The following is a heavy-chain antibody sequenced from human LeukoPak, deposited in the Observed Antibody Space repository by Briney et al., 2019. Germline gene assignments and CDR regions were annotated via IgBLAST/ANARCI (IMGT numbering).Heavy chain of an antibody. D-gene: IGHD5-18*01. CDR3: ARGKSPAMFTPVDY. CDR1: GFTFSDSY. Sequence: PGGSLRLSCAASGFTFSDSYMSWIRQPPGKGLEWISCISTSGGTNYYADSVKGRFTISRDNAKKSLYLQMNSLRAEDTAVYYCARGKSPAMFTPVDYWGREVWSPSPQ. CDR2: ISTSGGTN. V-gene: IGHV3-11*01. J-gene: IGHJ4*02.